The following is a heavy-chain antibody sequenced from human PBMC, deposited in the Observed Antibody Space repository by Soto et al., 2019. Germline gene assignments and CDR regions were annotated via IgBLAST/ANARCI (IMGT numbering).Heavy chain of an antibody. Sequence: GGSLRLSCAASGFTFDDYAMHWVRQAPGKGLEWVSGISWNSGSIGYADSVKGRFTISRDNAKNSLYLQMNSLRAEDTALYYCAKEMLGYCSSTSCPMRYYYYYYYMDVWGKGTTVTVSS. CDR1: GFTFDDYA. J-gene: IGHJ6*03. V-gene: IGHV3-9*01. D-gene: IGHD2-2*01. CDR3: AKEMLGYCSSTSCPMRYYYYYYYMDV. CDR2: ISWNSGSI.